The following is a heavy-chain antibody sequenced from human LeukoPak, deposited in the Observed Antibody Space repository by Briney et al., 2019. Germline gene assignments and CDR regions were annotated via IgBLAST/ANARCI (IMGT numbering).Heavy chain of an antibody. V-gene: IGHV3-7*01. Sequence: GRSLRLSCAASGFTFSSYWMSWVRQAPGKGLEWVATIKQDGSEKYYVDSVKGRFTISRDNAKNSLYLQMNSLRADATAVYYSARSGWFGDPDNWFDRWGQGTLVADCS. D-gene: IGHD3-10*01. CDR1: GFTFSSYW. CDR3: ARSGWFGDPDNWFDR. J-gene: IGHJ5*02. CDR2: IKQDGSEK.